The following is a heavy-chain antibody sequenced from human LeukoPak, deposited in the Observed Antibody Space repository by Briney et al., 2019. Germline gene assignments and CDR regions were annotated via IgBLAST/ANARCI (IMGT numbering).Heavy chain of an antibody. V-gene: IGHV1-2*02. J-gene: IGHJ4*02. D-gene: IGHD6-19*01. CDR1: GYTFTGHY. Sequence: ASVKVSCKTSGYTFTGHYIHWVRQAPGEGLEWMGWINPDGGGTNYAQKFQGRVTMTRDTSISTAYMELSRLRSDDTAVYYCAGVAVKGLIDYWGQGTLVTVSS. CDR3: AGVAVKGLIDY. CDR2: INPDGGGT.